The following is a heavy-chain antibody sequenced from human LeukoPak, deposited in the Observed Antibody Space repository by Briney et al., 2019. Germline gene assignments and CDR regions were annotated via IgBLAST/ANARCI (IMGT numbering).Heavy chain of an antibody. V-gene: IGHV1-18*01. CDR2: ISAYNGYT. D-gene: IGHD3-22*01. CDR1: GYTFTSYG. CDR3: ARVSYYYDSSGYSHFDY. J-gene: IGHJ4*02. Sequence: VASVKVSCKASGYTFTSYGISWVRQAPGQGLEWMGWISAYNGYTNYAQKLQGRVTMTTDTSTSTAYMELRSLRSDDTAVYYCARVSYYYDSSGYSHFDYWGQGTLVTVSS.